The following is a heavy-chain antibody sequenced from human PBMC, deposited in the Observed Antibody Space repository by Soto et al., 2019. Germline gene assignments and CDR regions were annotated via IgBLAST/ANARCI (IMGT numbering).Heavy chain of an antibody. V-gene: IGHV3-49*04. J-gene: IGHJ6*02. Sequence: GGSLRLSCTASGFTFGDYAMSWVRQAPGKGLEWVGFIRSKAYGGTTEYAASVKGRFTISRDDSKSIAYLQMNSLKTEDTAVYYCTRDESYYGSGSYSYYGMDVRGQGTTVTVSS. CDR3: TRDESYYGSGSYSYYGMDV. CDR1: GFTFGDYA. D-gene: IGHD3-10*01. CDR2: IRSKAYGGTT.